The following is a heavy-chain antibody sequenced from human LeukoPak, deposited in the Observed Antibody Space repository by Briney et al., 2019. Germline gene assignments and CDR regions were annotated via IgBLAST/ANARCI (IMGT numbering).Heavy chain of an antibody. CDR2: INPNSGGT. CDR1: GCTFTGYY. Sequence: ASVKVSCKASGCTFTGYYMHWVRQAPGQGLEWMGWINPNSGGTNYAQKFQGRVTMTRDTSVSTAYMELSRLRSDDTAVYYCARDEGYCSSTSCYFWFDYWGQGTLVTVSS. J-gene: IGHJ4*02. V-gene: IGHV1-2*02. D-gene: IGHD2-2*01. CDR3: ARDEGYCSSTSCYFWFDY.